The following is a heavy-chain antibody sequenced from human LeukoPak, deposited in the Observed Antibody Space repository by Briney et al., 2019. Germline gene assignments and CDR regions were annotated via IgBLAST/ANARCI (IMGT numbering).Heavy chain of an antibody. D-gene: IGHD4/OR15-4a*01. CDR3: VRIPNSANFPNWFDP. J-gene: IGHJ5*02. V-gene: IGHV3-21*01. CDR2: ISGSSSYI. Sequence: GGSPRLSCAASGFTFSTYTMNWVRQTPGKGLEWVSSISGSSSYIYYADSVKGRFTISRDNAKNSLYLQMNSLRADDTAVYYCVRIPNSANFPNWFDPWGQGTLVTVSS. CDR1: GFTFSTYT.